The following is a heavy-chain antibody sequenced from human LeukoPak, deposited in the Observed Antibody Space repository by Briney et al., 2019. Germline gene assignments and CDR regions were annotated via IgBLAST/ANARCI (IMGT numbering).Heavy chain of an antibody. CDR3: ARAPYDSSGSLFDY. CDR1: GYTFTSYG. Sequence: AASVRVSCKASGYTFTSYGISWVRQAPGQGLEWMGWISAYNGNTNYAQKLQGRVTMTTDTSTSTAYMELRSLRSDDTAVYYCARAPYDSSGSLFDYWGQGTLVTVSS. V-gene: IGHV1-18*01. J-gene: IGHJ4*02. CDR2: ISAYNGNT. D-gene: IGHD3-22*01.